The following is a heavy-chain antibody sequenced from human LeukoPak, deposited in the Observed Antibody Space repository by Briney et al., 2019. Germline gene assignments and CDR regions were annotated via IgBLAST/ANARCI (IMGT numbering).Heavy chain of an antibody. CDR3: ARGHVLVPAATDY. D-gene: IGHD2-2*01. CDR2: MNPDNGNT. Sequence: ASVKVSCKASGYTFTSYQINWVRQATGQGLEWMGWMNPDNGNTGLAQNFQGRVTMTRNISISTAYMALSSLRSGDTAVYYCARGHVLVPAATDYWGQGTLVTVSS. V-gene: IGHV1-8*01. CDR1: GYTFTSYQ. J-gene: IGHJ4*02.